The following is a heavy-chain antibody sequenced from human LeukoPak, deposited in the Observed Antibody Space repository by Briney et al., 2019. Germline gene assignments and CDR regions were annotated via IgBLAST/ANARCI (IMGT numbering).Heavy chain of an antibody. J-gene: IGHJ5*02. V-gene: IGHV4-59*11. CDR1: GGSISSQF. Sequence: SETLSLTCTVSGGSISSQFWSWVRKPPGKGLEYIGYMSYSGNTNYNPSLKSRVTISLDTSKNQFSLKLSSLTAADTAVYYCARFSSCSNWFDAWGQGTLVTVSS. D-gene: IGHD2-8*01. CDR2: MSYSGNT. CDR3: ARFSSCSNWFDA.